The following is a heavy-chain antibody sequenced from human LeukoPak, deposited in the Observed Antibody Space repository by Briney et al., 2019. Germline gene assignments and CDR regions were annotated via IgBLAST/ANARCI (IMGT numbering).Heavy chain of an antibody. V-gene: IGHV3-23*01. CDR2: ISGCDDRT. D-gene: IGHD3-10*01. Sequence: PGGALRLSCAASGFTLRRYAMSWVPQATGRGLEWVSAISGCDDRTYYADCERRRYNISRHHHKHTLYLQMNSLRAEDTAVYYCAKDQEYYMVRGVDWGQGALVTVSS. J-gene: IGHJ4*02. CDR1: GFTLRRYA. CDR3: AKDQEYYMVRGVD.